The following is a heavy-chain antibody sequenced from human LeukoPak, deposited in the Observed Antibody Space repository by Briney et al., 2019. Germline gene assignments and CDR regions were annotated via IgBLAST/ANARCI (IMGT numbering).Heavy chain of an antibody. Sequence: GGSLRLSCAASGFTFSSYWMNWVRQAPGKGLEWVANIKQDGSEKDYVDSVKGRFTISRDNAKNSLYLQMNSLRAEDTAVYYCARVSSLAVAGFFDYWGQGFLV. J-gene: IGHJ4*02. D-gene: IGHD6-19*01. V-gene: IGHV3-7*04. CDR3: ARVSSLAVAGFFDY. CDR2: IKQDGSEK. CDR1: GFTFSSYW.